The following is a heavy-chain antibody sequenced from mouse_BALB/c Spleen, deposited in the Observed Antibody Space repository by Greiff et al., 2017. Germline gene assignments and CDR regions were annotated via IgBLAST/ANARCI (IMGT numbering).Heavy chain of an antibody. Sequence: QVQLKESGPGLVAPSQSLSITCTVSGFSLTGYGVNWVRQPPGKGPEWLGMIWGDGSTDYNSALKSRLSISKDNSKSQVFLKMNSLQTDDTARYYCARGPPYYGSSYTWFAYWGQGTLVTVSA. CDR1: GFSLTGYG. J-gene: IGHJ3*01. D-gene: IGHD1-1*01. V-gene: IGHV2-6-7*01. CDR3: ARGPPYYGSSYTWFAY. CDR2: IWGDGST.